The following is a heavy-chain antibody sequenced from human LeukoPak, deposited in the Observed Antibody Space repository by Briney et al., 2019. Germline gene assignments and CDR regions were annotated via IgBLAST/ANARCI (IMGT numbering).Heavy chain of an antibody. V-gene: IGHV4-59*12. J-gene: IGHJ4*02. CDR3: ARDAYYYYDSSGTISRSYDY. Sequence: SETLSLTCTVSGGSISSYYWSWIRQPPGKGLEWIGYIYYSGSTNYNPSLKSRVTISVDTSKNQFSLKLSSVTAADTAVYYCARDAYYYYDSSGTISRSYDYWGQGTLVTVSS. CDR2: IYYSGST. CDR1: GGSISSYY. D-gene: IGHD3-22*01.